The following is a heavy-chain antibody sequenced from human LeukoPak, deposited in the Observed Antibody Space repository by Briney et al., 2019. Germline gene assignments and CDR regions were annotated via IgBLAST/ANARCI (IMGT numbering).Heavy chain of an antibody. CDR2: ISSNGGST. V-gene: IGHV3-64D*06. CDR1: GFTVSSNY. CDR3: VKDRGEQQLVEYGMDV. D-gene: IGHD6-13*01. Sequence: PGGSLRLSCAASGFTVSSNYMSWVRQAPGKGLEYVSAISSNGGSTYYADSVKGRFTISRDNSKNTLYLQMSSLRAEDTAVYYCVKDRGEQQLVEYGMDVWGQGTTVTVSS. J-gene: IGHJ6*02.